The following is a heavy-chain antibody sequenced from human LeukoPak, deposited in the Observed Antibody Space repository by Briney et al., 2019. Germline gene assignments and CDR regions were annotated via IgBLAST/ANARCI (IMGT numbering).Heavy chain of an antibody. CDR2: VYTSGST. V-gene: IGHV4-4*07. Sequence: SETLSLTCTVSGASVSGYFWSWIRQLVGRGLERIGRVYTSGSTNYNPSLKSRVTMSLDTSKNQFSLKLSSVTAADTAVYYCARVLVWFGDLSLDYWGQGSLVTVS. CDR3: ARVLVWFGDLSLDY. J-gene: IGHJ4*02. D-gene: IGHD3-10*01. CDR1: GASVSGYF.